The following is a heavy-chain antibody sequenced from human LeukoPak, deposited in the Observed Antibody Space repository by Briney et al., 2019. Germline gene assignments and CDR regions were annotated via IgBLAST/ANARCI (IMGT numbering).Heavy chain of an antibody. D-gene: IGHD5-18*01. CDR3: ARGSYATNAFDI. CDR1: GGSISSYY. Sequence: SETLSLTCTVSGGSISSYYWSWIRQPPGKGLEWIGYIYYSGSTNYNPSLKSRVTISVDTSKNQFSLKLSSVTAADTAVYYCARGSYATNAFDIWGQGTMVTVSS. CDR2: IYYSGST. V-gene: IGHV4-59*01. J-gene: IGHJ3*02.